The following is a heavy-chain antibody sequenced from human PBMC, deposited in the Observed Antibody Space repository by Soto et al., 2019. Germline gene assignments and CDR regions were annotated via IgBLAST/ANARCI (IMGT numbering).Heavy chain of an antibody. V-gene: IGHV1-69*13. J-gene: IGHJ4*02. CDR3: ARGVDYDSSAYYFFF. Sequence: GASVKVSCKASGGTFSRYALNWVRQAPGQGPEWMGGIVPIFGKPNYAQKFQGRVAITADESTSTAYLELSSLRSEDTAVYYCARGVDYDSSAYYFFFWGQGTMVTVYS. D-gene: IGHD3-22*01. CDR2: IVPIFGKP. CDR1: GGTFSRYA.